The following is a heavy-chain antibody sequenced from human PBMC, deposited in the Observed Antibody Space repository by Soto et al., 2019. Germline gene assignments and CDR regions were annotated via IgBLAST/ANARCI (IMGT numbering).Heavy chain of an antibody. D-gene: IGHD3-3*01. V-gene: IGHV3-33*01. J-gene: IGHJ4*02. CDR2: IWYDGSNK. Sequence: GSLRLSCAASGFTFSSYGMHWVRQAPGKGLEWGAVIWYDGSNKYYADSVKGRFTISRDNSKNTLYLQMNSLRAEDTAVYYCARDEGDDFWSGYHYRALDYWGQGTLVTVSS. CDR3: ARDEGDDFWSGYHYRALDY. CDR1: GFTFSSYG.